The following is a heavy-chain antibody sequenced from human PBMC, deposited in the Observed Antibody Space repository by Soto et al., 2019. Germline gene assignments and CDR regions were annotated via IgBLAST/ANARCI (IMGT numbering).Heavy chain of an antibody. CDR1: GGTFSSYT. CDR2: IIPILGIA. V-gene: IGHV1-69*02. Sequence: GASVKVSCKASGGTFSSYTISWVRQAPGQGLEWMGRIIPILGIANYAQKFQGRVTITADKSTSTAYMELSSLRSEDTAVYYCARQTTVTNWFDPWGQGTRVTVSS. J-gene: IGHJ5*02. CDR3: ARQTTVTNWFDP. D-gene: IGHD4-17*01.